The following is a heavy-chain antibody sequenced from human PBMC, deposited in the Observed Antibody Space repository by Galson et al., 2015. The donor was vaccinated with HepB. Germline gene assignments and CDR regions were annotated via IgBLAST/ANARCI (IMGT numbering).Heavy chain of an antibody. CDR2: ISGSGGST. D-gene: IGHD3-22*01. V-gene: IGHV3-23*01. Sequence: SLRLSCAASGFTFSSYAMSWVRQAPGKGLEWVSAISGSGGSTYYADSVKGRFTISRDNSKNTLYLQMNSLRAEDTALYYCAKEVYYDSSGYYPYYGMDVWGQGTTVTVSS. CDR1: GFTFSSYA. CDR3: AKEVYYDSSGYYPYYGMDV. J-gene: IGHJ6*02.